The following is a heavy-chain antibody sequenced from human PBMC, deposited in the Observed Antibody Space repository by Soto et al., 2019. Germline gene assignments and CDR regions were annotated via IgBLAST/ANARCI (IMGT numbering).Heavy chain of an antibody. Sequence: GGSLRLSCAASGFTFSSYWMSWVRQAQGKGLEWVANIKQDGSEKYYVDSVKGRFTISRDNAKNSLYLQMNSLRAEDTAVYYCARAGGSSWYYYYYGMDVWGQGTTVTVSS. J-gene: IGHJ6*02. CDR3: ARAGGSSWYYYYYGMDV. V-gene: IGHV3-7*01. D-gene: IGHD6-13*01. CDR1: GFTFSSYW. CDR2: IKQDGSEK.